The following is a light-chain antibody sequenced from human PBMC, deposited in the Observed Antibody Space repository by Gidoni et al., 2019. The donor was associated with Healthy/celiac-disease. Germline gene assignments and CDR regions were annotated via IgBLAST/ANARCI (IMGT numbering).Light chain of an antibody. CDR1: QSVSSN. V-gene: IGKV3-15*01. J-gene: IGKJ4*01. CDR2: GAS. Sequence: IVITQYPATLSVSPGERATLSCRASQSVSSNLAWYQQKPGQAPRLLICGASTRATGIPARFSVSGSGTEFTLTISSLQSEDFAVYYCQQYNNWPPLAFGGGTRVGIK. CDR3: QQYNNWPPLA.